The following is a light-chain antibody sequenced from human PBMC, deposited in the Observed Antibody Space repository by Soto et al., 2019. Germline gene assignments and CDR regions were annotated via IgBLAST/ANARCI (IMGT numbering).Light chain of an antibody. J-gene: IGKJ5*01. CDR1: QSISNY. V-gene: IGKV1-39*01. Sequence: DIQMTQSPSSLSASVGDRVTVTCRASQSISNYLNWYQQQPGKAPKLLIYAASSLQSGVPSRFSGSGSGTDFTLTISSLQPEDFATYYCQQSYSKPITFGQGTRLEIK. CDR3: QQSYSKPIT. CDR2: AAS.